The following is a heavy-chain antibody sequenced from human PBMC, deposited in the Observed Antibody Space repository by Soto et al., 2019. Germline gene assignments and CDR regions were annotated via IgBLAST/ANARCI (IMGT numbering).Heavy chain of an antibody. D-gene: IGHD3-16*01. J-gene: IGHJ4*02. CDR3: ATELGDSPAGAFNS. CDR2: IIPLFGTA. CDR1: GVTFSSDT. V-gene: IGHV1-69*01. Sequence: QVQLVQSGAELKKPGSSVKVSCKASGVTFSSDTISWVRQAPGQGLEWVGGIIPLFGTANYAQKFQGRVTIIADESTSTIYTAQRSLRSDDTAVSYCATELGDSPAGAFNSWGQGTLVTVSS.